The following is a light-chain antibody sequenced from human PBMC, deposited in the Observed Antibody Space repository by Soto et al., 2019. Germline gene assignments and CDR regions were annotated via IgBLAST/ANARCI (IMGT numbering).Light chain of an antibody. Sequence: QSVLTQPASVSGSPGQSITISCSGTSSDIGAYEYVSWYQQHPGKPPKLIIYNVSNRPPGASTRFSGSKSGNTASLTISGLQTQDEAEYYCCSYVGATTYVFGSGTKVTVL. CDR2: NVS. CDR3: CSYVGATTYV. CDR1: SSDIGAYEY. V-gene: IGLV2-14*03. J-gene: IGLJ1*01.